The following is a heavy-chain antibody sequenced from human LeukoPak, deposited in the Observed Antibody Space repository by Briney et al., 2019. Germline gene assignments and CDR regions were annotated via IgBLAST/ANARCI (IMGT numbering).Heavy chain of an antibody. V-gene: IGHV3-23*01. D-gene: IGHD2-21*02. CDR2: ISGSGGST. Sequence: GGSLRLSCAASGFTFSSYGISWVRQAPGKGLEWVSAISGSGGSTYYADSVKGRFTISRDNSKNTLYLQMNSLRAEDTAVYYCAKIYCGGDCYWDFFDYWGQGTLVTVSS. CDR1: GFTFSSYG. J-gene: IGHJ4*02. CDR3: AKIYCGGDCYWDFFDY.